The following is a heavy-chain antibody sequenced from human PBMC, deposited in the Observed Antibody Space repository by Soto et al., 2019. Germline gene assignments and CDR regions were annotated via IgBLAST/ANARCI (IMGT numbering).Heavy chain of an antibody. Sequence: GASVKVSCKASGYTFTSYAMHWLRQAPGQRLEWMGWINAGNGNTKYSQKFQGRVTITRDTSASTAYMELSSLRSEDTAVYYCARALSGWSPALYWGQGTLVTVSS. D-gene: IGHD6-19*01. CDR2: INAGNGNT. J-gene: IGHJ4*02. V-gene: IGHV1-3*01. CDR3: ARALSGWSPALY. CDR1: GYTFTSYA.